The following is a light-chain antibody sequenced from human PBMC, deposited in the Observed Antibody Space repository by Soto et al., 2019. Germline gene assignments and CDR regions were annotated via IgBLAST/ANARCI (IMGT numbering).Light chain of an antibody. CDR1: SANIGGTNY. CDR2: SNN. J-gene: IGLJ2*01. CDR3: ASWDDRLGAVI. V-gene: IGLV1-47*02. Sequence: QSVLTQPSGASGTPGQKVLISCSGSSANIGGTNYAYWYQQLPGAAPKLLMHSNNLRPSGVPERISGSKFGTAASLAISGLRSEDEAVYYCASWDDRLGAVIFGGGTKVTVL.